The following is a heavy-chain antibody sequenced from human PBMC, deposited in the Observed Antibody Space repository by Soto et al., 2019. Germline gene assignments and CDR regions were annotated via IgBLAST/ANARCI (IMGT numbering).Heavy chain of an antibody. Sequence: GGSLRLSCAASGFTFRSYAMDWVRQVPGKGLEWVAVISYDGSNKYYADSVKGRFTISRDNSKNTLYLQMNSLRAEDTAVYYCARVYCSGGSCYYGPYYYGMDVWGQGTTVTVSS. CDR3: ARVYCSGGSCYYGPYYYGMDV. CDR1: GFTFRSYA. CDR2: ISYDGSNK. V-gene: IGHV3-30-3*01. D-gene: IGHD2-15*01. J-gene: IGHJ6*02.